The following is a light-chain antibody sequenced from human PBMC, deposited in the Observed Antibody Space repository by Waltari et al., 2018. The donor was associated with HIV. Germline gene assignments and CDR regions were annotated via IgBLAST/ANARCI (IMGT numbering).Light chain of an antibody. Sequence: DIQLMQSPSSLSASIGDRVIIVCRASQTVDRYLNWYQQKPGQAPKLLVSAASTLQDGVPSRFIASGSGTDCTLAISSLQREDFATYYCQQSFSGLLYTFGQGTRLE. J-gene: IGKJ2*01. CDR3: QQSFSGLLYT. V-gene: IGKV1-39*01. CDR2: AAS. CDR1: QTVDRY.